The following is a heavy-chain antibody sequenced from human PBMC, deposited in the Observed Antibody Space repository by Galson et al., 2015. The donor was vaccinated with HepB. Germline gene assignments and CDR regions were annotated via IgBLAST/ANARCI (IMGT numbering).Heavy chain of an antibody. CDR3: AKDLPSIVVVVAATPEENY. Sequence: SLRLSCAASGFTFSSYAMSWVRQAPGKGLEWVSAISGSGGSTYYADSVKGRFTISRDNSKNTLYLQMNSLRAEDTAVYYCAKDLPSIVVVVAATPEENYWGQGTLVTVSS. J-gene: IGHJ4*02. D-gene: IGHD2-15*01. CDR2: ISGSGGST. V-gene: IGHV3-23*01. CDR1: GFTFSSYA.